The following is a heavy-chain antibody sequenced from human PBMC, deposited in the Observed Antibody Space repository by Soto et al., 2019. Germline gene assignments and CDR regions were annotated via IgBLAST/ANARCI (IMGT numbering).Heavy chain of an antibody. J-gene: IGHJ1*01. V-gene: IGHV3-9*01. CDR2: ISWNSGSI. CDR3: AKDKYMDDYDSSGYYYVGYFQH. Sequence: GGSLRLSCAASGFTFDDYAMHWVRQAPGKGLEWVSGISWNSGSIGYADSVKGRFTISRDNAKNSLYLQMNSLRAEDKAVYYCAKDKYMDDYDSSGYYYVGYFQHWGQGTLVTVSS. CDR1: GFTFDDYA. D-gene: IGHD3-22*01.